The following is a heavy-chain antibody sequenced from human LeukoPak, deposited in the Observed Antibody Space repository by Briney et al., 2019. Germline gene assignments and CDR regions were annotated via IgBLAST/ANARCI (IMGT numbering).Heavy chain of an antibody. Sequence: KPGGSLRLSCTASGFSVTSNYINWVRQAPGKGLEWVSLVYSGGDTYYADSVKGRFTISRDNSKSMVYLQMNRLRAEDTALYYCARDPPAVLLDTYGWGQGTLVTVSS. CDR2: VYSGGDT. J-gene: IGHJ4*02. V-gene: IGHV3-66*01. D-gene: IGHD2/OR15-2a*01. CDR3: ARDPPAVLLDTYG. CDR1: GFSVTSNY.